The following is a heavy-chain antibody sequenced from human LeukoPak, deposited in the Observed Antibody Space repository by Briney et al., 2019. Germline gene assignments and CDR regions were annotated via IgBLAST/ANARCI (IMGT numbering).Heavy chain of an antibody. CDR2: IHYSGST. V-gene: IGHV4-61*01. CDR3: ARGDYGDYVADY. J-gene: IGHJ4*02. CDR1: GGAVSSGSYY. Sequence: SETLSLTCTVSGGAVSSGSYYWSWIRQPPGQGLEWIGYIHYSGSTKYNPSLKSRVTMSVDTSKNQFSLKLSSVTAADTAVYYCARGDYGDYVADYWGQGTLVTVSS. D-gene: IGHD4-17*01.